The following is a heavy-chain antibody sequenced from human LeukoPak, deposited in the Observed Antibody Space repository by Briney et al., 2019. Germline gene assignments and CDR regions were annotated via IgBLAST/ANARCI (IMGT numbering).Heavy chain of an antibody. CDR2: IYTSGST. V-gene: IGHV4-4*09. D-gene: IGHD1-26*01. CDR1: GGSISGYY. CDR3: ARRGASGNWFDP. J-gene: IGHJ5*02. Sequence: PSETLSLTCTVSGGSISGYYWSWIRQPPGKGLEWIGYIYTSGSTNYNPSLKSRVTISVDTSKNQFSLKLSSVTAADTAVYYCARRGASGNWFDPWGQGTLVTVSS.